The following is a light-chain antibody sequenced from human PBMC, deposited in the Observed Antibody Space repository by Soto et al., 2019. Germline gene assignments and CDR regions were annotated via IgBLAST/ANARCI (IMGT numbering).Light chain of an antibody. V-gene: IGKV3-15*01. CDR1: QNVYNN. J-gene: IGKJ4*01. CDR3: QQCRNWPLT. Sequence: EIVMTQSPATLSVSPGEGATLSCKASQNVYNNLAWYQQRPGQPPRLLIYDASTRATGISARFSASGYGTEFTLTISSLQSEDFAVYFCQQCRNWPLTFGGGTKVEFK. CDR2: DAS.